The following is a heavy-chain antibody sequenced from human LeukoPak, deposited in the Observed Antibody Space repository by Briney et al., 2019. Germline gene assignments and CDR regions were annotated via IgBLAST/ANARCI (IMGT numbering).Heavy chain of an antibody. D-gene: IGHD6-13*01. V-gene: IGHV3-30*18. CDR3: AKDSSSWYDYFDY. J-gene: IGHJ4*02. Sequence: GGSLRLSCAASGFTFSNYWMSWVRQAPGKGLEWVAVISYDGSNKYYADSVKGRFTISRDNSKNTLYLQMNSLRAEDTAVYYCAKDSSSWYDYFDYWGQGTLVTVSS. CDR1: GFTFSNYW. CDR2: ISYDGSNK.